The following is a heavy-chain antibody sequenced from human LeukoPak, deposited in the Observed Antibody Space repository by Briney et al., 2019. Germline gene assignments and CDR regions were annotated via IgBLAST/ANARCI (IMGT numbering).Heavy chain of an antibody. D-gene: IGHD1-1*01. J-gene: IGHJ4*02. CDR2: ISGSGGST. Sequence: GGSLRLSCAASGFTFNSYAMSWVRQAPGKGLEWVSAISGSGGSTYYADSVKGRFTISRDNSKNTLYLQMNSLIAEDTAVYYCAKYRHWNGGYDYWGQGTLVTVSS. V-gene: IGHV3-23*01. CDR3: AKYRHWNGGYDY. CDR1: GFTFNSYA.